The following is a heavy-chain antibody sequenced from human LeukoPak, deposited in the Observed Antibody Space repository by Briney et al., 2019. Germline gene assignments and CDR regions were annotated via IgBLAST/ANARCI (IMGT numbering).Heavy chain of an antibody. D-gene: IGHD1-26*01. J-gene: IGHJ4*02. CDR2: ISAYNGNT. Sequence: ASVKVSCKASGYTFTSYGISWVRQAPGQGLEWMGWISAYNGNTNYAQKLQGRVTMTTDTSTSTAYMELRSLRSDDTAVYYCARTVRLVGARYYFDYWGQGTLVTVSS. V-gene: IGHV1-18*01. CDR1: GYTFTSYG. CDR3: ARTVRLVGARYYFDY.